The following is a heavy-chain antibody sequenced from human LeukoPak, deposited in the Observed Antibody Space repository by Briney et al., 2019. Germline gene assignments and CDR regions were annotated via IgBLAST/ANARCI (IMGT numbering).Heavy chain of an antibody. D-gene: IGHD3-10*01. CDR2: ITSDGGST. J-gene: IGHJ4*02. CDR1: GFTFSAYA. Sequence: GGSLRLSCSASGFTFSAYAMHWVRQAPGKGLEYVSSITSDGGSTYYADSVKGRFTISRDNSKNTLYLQVNSLRPEDTAVYYCVKDQSGSGSWWGQGTLVTVSS. CDR3: VKDQSGSGSW. V-gene: IGHV3-64D*06.